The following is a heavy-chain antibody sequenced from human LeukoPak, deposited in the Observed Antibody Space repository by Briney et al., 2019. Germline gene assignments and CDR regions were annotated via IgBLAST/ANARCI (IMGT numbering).Heavy chain of an antibody. J-gene: IGHJ3*02. V-gene: IGHV3-21*01. Sequence: PRGCLRLASAAPGFTFSSKSMNSVRQTPGKGLEWVSSISSSSSYIYYADSVKGRFTISRDNTKNSLYLQMNSLRAEDTAVYYCARDSVTHDAFDIWGQGTMVTVSS. D-gene: IGHD5-18*01. CDR3: ARDSVTHDAFDI. CDR1: GFTFSSKS. CDR2: ISSSSSYI.